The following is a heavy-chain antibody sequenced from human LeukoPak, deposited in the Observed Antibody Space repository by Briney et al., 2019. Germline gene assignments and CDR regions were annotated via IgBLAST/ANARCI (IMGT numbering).Heavy chain of an antibody. V-gene: IGHV3-9*01. CDR3: ARIAVAGPDYDY. J-gene: IGHJ4*02. CDR1: GFSFDDYA. D-gene: IGHD6-19*01. Sequence: PGGSLRLSCAASGFSFDDYAMHWVRQAPGKGLEWVSGISWNSGSIGYADSVKGRFTISRDNAKNSLYLQMNSLRAEDTAVYYCARIAVAGPDYDYWGQGTLVTVSS. CDR2: ISWNSGSI.